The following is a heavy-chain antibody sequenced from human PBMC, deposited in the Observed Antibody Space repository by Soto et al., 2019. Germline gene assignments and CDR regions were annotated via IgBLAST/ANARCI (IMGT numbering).Heavy chain of an antibody. Sequence: QVQLQQWGAGLLKPSETLSLTCAVYGGSFSGYYWSWIRQPPGKGLEWIGEINHSGSTNYNPTLKTRVPISVDTTKTQFSLKLSSVTAADTAVYYCARYRSGYLYYWGQGTLVTVSS. CDR1: GGSFSGYY. D-gene: IGHD3-22*01. CDR2: INHSGST. J-gene: IGHJ4*02. CDR3: ARYRSGYLYY. V-gene: IGHV4-34*01.